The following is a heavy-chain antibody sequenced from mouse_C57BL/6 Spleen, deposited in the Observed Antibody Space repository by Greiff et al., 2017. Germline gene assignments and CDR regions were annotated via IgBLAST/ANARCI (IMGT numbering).Heavy chain of an antibody. CDR3: AGYGSFPYYYAMDY. J-gene: IGHJ4*01. Sequence: VHVKQSVAELVRPGASVKLSCTASGFNIKNTYMHWVKQRPEQGLEWIGRIDPANGNTKYAPKFQGKATITADTSSNTAYLQLSSLTSEDTAIYYCAGYGSFPYYYAMDYWGQGTSVTVSS. V-gene: IGHV14-3*01. CDR2: IDPANGNT. CDR1: GFNIKNTY. D-gene: IGHD1-1*01.